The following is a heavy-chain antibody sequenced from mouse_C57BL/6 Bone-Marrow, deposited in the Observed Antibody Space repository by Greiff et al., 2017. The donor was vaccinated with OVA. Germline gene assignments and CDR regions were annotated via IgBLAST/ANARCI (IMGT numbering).Heavy chain of an antibody. D-gene: IGHD1-1*01. V-gene: IGHV1-42*01. CDR3: AGSSLFAY. Sequence: EVKVEESGPELVKPGASVKISCKASGYSFTGYYMNWVKQSPEKSLEWIGEINPSTGGTTYNQKFKAKATLTVDKSSSTAYMQLKSLTSEDSAVYYCAGSSLFAYWGQGTLVTVSA. CDR1: GYSFTGYY. J-gene: IGHJ3*01. CDR2: INPSTGGT.